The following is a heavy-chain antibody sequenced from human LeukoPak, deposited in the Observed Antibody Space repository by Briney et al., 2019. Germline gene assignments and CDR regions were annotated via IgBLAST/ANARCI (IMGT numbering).Heavy chain of an antibody. V-gene: IGHV3-48*04. CDR2: ISSSSSTI. J-gene: IGHJ4*02. D-gene: IGHD6-19*01. CDR3: ARDLTGYSTGWYVLYYFDY. Sequence: GGSLRLSCAASEFTFSTYSMNWVRQAPGKGLEWISFISSSSSTIYYADSVKGRFTVSRDNAKNSLYLQMNSVGAEDTAVYYCARDLTGYSTGWYVLYYFDYWGQGTLVTVFS. CDR1: EFTFSTYS.